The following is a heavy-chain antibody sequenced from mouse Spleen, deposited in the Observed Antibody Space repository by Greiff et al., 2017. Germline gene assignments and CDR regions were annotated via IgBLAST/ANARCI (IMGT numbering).Heavy chain of an antibody. J-gene: IGHJ3*01. CDR1: GFTFSDYY. CDR3: ARDRGSSPWFAY. CDR2: ISDGGSYT. Sequence: EVQVVESGGGLVKPGGSLKLSCAASGFTFSDYYMYWVRQTPEKRLEWVATISDGGSYTYYPDSVKGRFTISRDNAKNNLYLQMSSLKSEDTAMYYCARDRGSSPWFAYWGQGTLVTVSA. D-gene: IGHD1-1*01. V-gene: IGHV5-4*02.